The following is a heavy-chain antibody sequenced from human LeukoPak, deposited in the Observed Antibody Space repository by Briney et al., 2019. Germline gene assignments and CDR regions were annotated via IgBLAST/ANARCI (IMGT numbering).Heavy chain of an antibody. D-gene: IGHD6-13*01. CDR1: AYTFTGYY. J-gene: IGHJ6*03. Sequence: SVNVSCQPSAYTFTGYYMHWVRQAPAQGLEWMGGTIPIFSTANYAQKFQGRVTITTDESTSTAYMELSSLRSEDTAVYYCARVGHSSSWLNYYYMDVWGKGTTVTVSS. CDR2: TIPIFSTA. V-gene: IGHV1-69*05. CDR3: ARVGHSSSWLNYYYMDV.